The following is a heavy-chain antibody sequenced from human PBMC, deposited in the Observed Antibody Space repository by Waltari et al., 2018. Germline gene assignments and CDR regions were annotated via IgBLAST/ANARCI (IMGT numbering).Heavy chain of an antibody. D-gene: IGHD6-13*01. Sequence: QLQLQESGPGLVKPSETLSLTCTVSGGSISSSSYYWGWIRQPPGKGLEWIGSIYYSGSTYYNPSLKSRVTISVDTSKNQFSLKLSSVTAADTAVYYCAREQQLVTDDVRDDYWGQGTLVTVSS. V-gene: IGHV4-39*07. CDR3: AREQQLVTDDVRDDY. CDR1: GGSISSSSYY. J-gene: IGHJ4*02. CDR2: IYYSGST.